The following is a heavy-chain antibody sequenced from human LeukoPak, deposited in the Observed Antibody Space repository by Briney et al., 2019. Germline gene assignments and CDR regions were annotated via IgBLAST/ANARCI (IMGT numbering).Heavy chain of an antibody. D-gene: IGHD1-26*01. Sequence: SETLSLTCTVSGGSISSSSYYWGWICQPPGKGLEWIGSIYYSGSTYYNPSLKSRVTISVDTSKNQFSLKLSSVTAADTAVYYCATLVGATLYYFDYWGQGTLVTVSS. CDR1: GGSISSSSYY. CDR2: IYYSGST. CDR3: ATLVGATLYYFDY. J-gene: IGHJ4*02. V-gene: IGHV4-39*01.